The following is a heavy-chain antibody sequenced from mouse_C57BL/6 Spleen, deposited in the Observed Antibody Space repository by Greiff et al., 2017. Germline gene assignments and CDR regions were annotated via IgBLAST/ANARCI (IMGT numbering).Heavy chain of an antibody. CDR3: TRGEYGNYLYAMDY. J-gene: IGHJ4*01. Sequence: QVQLQQSGAELVRPGASVTLSCKASGYTFTDYEMHWVKQTPVHGLEWIGAIDPETGGTAYNQKFKGKAILTADKSSSTAYMVLRSLTSEDSAVYYCTRGEYGNYLYAMDYWGQGTSVTVSS. CDR2: IDPETGGT. D-gene: IGHD2-1*01. V-gene: IGHV1-15*01. CDR1: GYTFTDYE.